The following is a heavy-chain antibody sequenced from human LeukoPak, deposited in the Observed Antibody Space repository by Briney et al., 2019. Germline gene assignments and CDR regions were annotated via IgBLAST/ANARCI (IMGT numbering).Heavy chain of an antibody. J-gene: IGHJ4*02. V-gene: IGHV7-4-1*02. CDR2: INTNTGNP. CDR3: ARESYGSGSYSFFDY. CDR1: GYSFTSYA. Sequence: GASVKVSCKASGYSFTSYAMNWVRQAPGQGLERMGWINTNTGNPTYAQGFTGRFVFSLDTSVSTAYLQISSLKAEDTAVYCCARESYGSGSYSFFDYWGQGTLVTVSS. D-gene: IGHD3-10*01.